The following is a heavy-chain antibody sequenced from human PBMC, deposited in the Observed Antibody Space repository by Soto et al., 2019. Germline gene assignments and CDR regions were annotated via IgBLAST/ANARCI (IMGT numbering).Heavy chain of an antibody. D-gene: IGHD6-19*01. V-gene: IGHV4-34*01. CDR3: ARGSGSSGWYYYYGMDV. J-gene: IGHJ6*02. Sequence: SETLSLPCAVYGGSFSGYYWSWIRQPPGKGLEWIGEINHSGSTNYNPSLKSRVTISVDTSKNQFSLKLSSVTAADTAVYYCARGSGSSGWYYYYGMDVWGQGTTVTVSS. CDR2: INHSGST. CDR1: GGSFSGYY.